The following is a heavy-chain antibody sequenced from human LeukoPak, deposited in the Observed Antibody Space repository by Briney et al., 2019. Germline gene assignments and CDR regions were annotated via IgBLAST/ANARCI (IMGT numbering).Heavy chain of an antibody. CDR3: ARDSLLWFGEPQPPHY. V-gene: IGHV1-2*02. CDR1: GYTFTGYY. J-gene: IGHJ4*02. CDR2: INPSSGGT. D-gene: IGHD3-10*01. Sequence: GASVKVSCKPSGYTFTGYYMHWVRQAPGQGLEWMGWINPSSGGTNYPQKFQGRVTMTRDTSLSTAYMEVSGLRSDDTAVYYCARDSLLWFGEPQPPHYWGQGTLVTVSS.